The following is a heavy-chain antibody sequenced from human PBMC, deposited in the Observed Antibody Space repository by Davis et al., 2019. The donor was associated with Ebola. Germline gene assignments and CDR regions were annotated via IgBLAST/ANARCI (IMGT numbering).Heavy chain of an antibody. V-gene: IGHV1-46*01. D-gene: IGHD3-10*01. J-gene: IGHJ3*01. CDR3: ATADKYYDSGSQYPGAFDF. CDR1: GYTFTNYY. CDR2: INPNDGRT. Sequence: AASVKVSCKASGYTFTNYYMHWVRQAPGQGLEWMGMINPNDGRTIYAQKFQGRVTVTRDTSTSTVYMELSSLRSEDTAVYYCATADKYYDSGSQYPGAFDFWGQGTMVTVSS.